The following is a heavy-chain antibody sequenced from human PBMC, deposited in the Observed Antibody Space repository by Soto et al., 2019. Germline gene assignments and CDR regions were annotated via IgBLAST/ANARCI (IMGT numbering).Heavy chain of an antibody. CDR1: GFPFTNYW. Sequence: GGSLRLSCAASGFPFTNYWMNWVRQTPGKGLMWVSRISPDGSDVGYADSVEGRFTVSRDNAKNTLYLQMHSLRAEDRAMYYCACWEHIVPVAPSDFDRWGQGTPVTVSS. D-gene: IGHD2-21*01. CDR3: ACWEHIVPVAPSDFDR. J-gene: IGHJ4*02. CDR2: ISPDGSDV. V-gene: IGHV3-74*01.